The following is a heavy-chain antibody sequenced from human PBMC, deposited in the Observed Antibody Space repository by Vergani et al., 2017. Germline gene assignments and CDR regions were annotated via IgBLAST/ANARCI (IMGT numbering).Heavy chain of an antibody. CDR2: INSDGSST. V-gene: IGHV3-74*02. Sequence: EVQLVESGGGLVKPGGSLRLSCAASGFTFSSYWMHWVRQAPGKGLVWVSRINSDGSSTSYADSVKGRFTISRDNAKNTLYLQMNSLRAEDTAVYYCSGYYYYYYGMDVWGQGTTVTVSS. CDR3: SGYYYYYYGMDV. CDR1: GFTFSSYW. D-gene: IGHD3-9*01. J-gene: IGHJ6*02.